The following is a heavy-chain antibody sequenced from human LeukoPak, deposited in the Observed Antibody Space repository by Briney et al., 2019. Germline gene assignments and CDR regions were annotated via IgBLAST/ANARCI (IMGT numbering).Heavy chain of an antibody. Sequence: PSETLSLTCSVSSGSINNYYWSWIRQTPGKGLEWIGYILSSGSTNYNPSVKSRVTITVDTSKNQFSLKLSSVTAADTAVYYCARVVQGFDDFEIWGQGTMVTVSS. J-gene: IGHJ3*02. CDR2: ILSSGST. CDR1: SGSINNYY. CDR3: ARVVQGFDDFEI. D-gene: IGHD2-2*01. V-gene: IGHV4-59*12.